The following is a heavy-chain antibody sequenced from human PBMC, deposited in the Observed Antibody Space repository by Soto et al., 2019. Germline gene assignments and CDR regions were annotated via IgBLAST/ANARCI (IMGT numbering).Heavy chain of an antibody. CDR1: GGSISSYY. D-gene: IGHD5-18*01. CDR3: VEHSYGFDY. Sequence: PSETLSLTCTVSGGSISSYYWSWIRQPPGKGLEWIGYIYYSGSTNYNPSLKSRVTISVDTSKNQFSLKLSSVTAADTAVYYCVEHSYGFDYWGQGTLVTVSS. CDR2: IYYSGST. V-gene: IGHV4-59*01. J-gene: IGHJ4*02.